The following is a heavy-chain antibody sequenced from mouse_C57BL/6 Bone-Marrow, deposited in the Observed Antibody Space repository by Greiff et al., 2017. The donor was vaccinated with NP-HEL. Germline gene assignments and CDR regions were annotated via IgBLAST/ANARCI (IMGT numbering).Heavy chain of an antibody. J-gene: IGHJ2*01. V-gene: IGHV1-64*01. Sequence: VQLQQPGAELVKPGASVKLSCKASGYTFTSYWMHWVKQRPGQGLEWIGMIHPNSGSTNYNEKFTSKATLTVDKSSSTAYMQLSSLTSEDSAVYYCARSGYRFDYWGQGTTLTVSS. D-gene: IGHD3-1*01. CDR1: GYTFTSYW. CDR3: ARSGYRFDY. CDR2: IHPNSGST.